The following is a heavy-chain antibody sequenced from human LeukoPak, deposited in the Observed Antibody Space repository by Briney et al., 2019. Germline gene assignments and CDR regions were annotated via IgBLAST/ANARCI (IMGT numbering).Heavy chain of an antibody. CDR1: GYTFTSYN. Sequence: GASVKVSSKASGYTFTSYNIVWVRQAPGQGLEWMGWISGYNGHTNYARGLQGRVTMTTDTSTSTAYLELRSLRSDDTAVFYCARRWTTMTDDYFDYWGQGTLVTVSS. J-gene: IGHJ4*02. CDR3: ARRWTTMTDDYFDY. CDR2: ISGYNGHT. D-gene: IGHD4-17*01. V-gene: IGHV1-18*04.